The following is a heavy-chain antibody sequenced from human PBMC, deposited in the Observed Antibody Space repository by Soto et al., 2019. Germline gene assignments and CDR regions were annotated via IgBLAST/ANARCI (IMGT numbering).Heavy chain of an antibody. V-gene: IGHV3-23*01. CDR1: GFIFSNYG. CDR2: ISGSGGVT. CDR3: AKDLYYDSSGSRFDF. J-gene: IGHJ4*02. Sequence: GGSLRLSCAASGFIFSNYGISWVRQAPGKGLQWVSGISGSGGVTFYADSVKGRFTISRDNSKNTLYLQMNSLRADDTAVFYCAKDLYYDSSGSRFDFWGQGTLVTVSS. D-gene: IGHD3-22*01.